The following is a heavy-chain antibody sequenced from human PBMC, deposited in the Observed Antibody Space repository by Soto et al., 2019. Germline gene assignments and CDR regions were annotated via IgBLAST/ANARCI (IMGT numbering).Heavy chain of an antibody. V-gene: IGHV4-31*03. CDR1: GGSISSGGYY. CDR2: IYYSGST. D-gene: IGHD3-3*01. J-gene: IGHJ4*02. CDR3: ARDRLGGYYTDYYFDY. Sequence: PSETLSLTCTVSGGSISSGGYYWSWIRQHPGKGLEWIGYIYYSGSTYYNPSLKSRVTISVDTSKNQFSLKLSSVTAADTAVYYCARDRLGGYYTDYYFDYWGQGTLVTVSS.